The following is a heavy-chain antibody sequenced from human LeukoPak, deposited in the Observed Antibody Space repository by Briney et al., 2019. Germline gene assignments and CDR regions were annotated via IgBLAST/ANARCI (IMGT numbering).Heavy chain of an antibody. J-gene: IGHJ4*02. CDR2: IYPGDSDT. Sequence: GESLRISCKASGYSFITHWIAWVRQTPGKGLEWMGIIYPGDSDTKYSPSFQGQVTISADKSISTAYLQWSSLKASDTAMYYCAKGAGGSGSYYPYFWDQGTLVTVSS. CDR1: GYSFITHW. CDR3: AKGAGGSGSYYPYF. V-gene: IGHV5-51*01. D-gene: IGHD3-10*01.